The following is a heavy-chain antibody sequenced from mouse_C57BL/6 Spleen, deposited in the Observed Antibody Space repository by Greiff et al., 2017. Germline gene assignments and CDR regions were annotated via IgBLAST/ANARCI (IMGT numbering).Heavy chain of an antibody. D-gene: IGHD1-1*01. CDR2: IYPGSGNT. V-gene: IGHV1-76*01. CDR3: ARSLYYGSSYEAMDY. CDR1: GYTFTDYY. Sequence: QVQLKESGAELVRPGASVKLSCKASGYTFTDYYINWVKQRPGQGLEWIARIYPGSGNTYYNEKFKGKATLTAEKSSSTAYMQLSSLTSEDSAVYFCARSLYYGSSYEAMDYWGQGTSVTVSS. J-gene: IGHJ4*01.